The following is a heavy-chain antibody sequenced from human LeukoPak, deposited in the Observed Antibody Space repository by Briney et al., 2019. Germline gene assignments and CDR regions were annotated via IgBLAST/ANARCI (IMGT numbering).Heavy chain of an antibody. CDR2: INSDGSST. Sequence: GGSLRLSCAASGSTFSGYWMYWVLQDPGKGLVWVSRINSDGSSTSYADSVKGRFTISRDYAKNTLYLQMNSLRAEDTAVYYCARGGSYSFDYWGQGTLVTVSS. J-gene: IGHJ4*02. D-gene: IGHD1-26*01. V-gene: IGHV3-74*01. CDR1: GSTFSGYW. CDR3: ARGGSYSFDY.